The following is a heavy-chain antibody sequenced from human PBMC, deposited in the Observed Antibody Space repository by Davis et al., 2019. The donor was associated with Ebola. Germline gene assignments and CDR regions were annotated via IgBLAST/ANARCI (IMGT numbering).Heavy chain of an antibody. CDR1: GNSFTSHW. Sequence: GESLKISCKDSGNSFTSHWIGWVRQMPGKGLDWMGIIYTGDSDTRYSPSFRGQVIISADKSIKTAFLQWSSLKATDTAMYYCATLRRTITGMDDGFDIWGQGTMVTVSS. V-gene: IGHV5-51*01. J-gene: IGHJ3*02. CDR2: IYTGDSDT. D-gene: IGHD1-20*01. CDR3: ATLRRTITGMDDGFDI.